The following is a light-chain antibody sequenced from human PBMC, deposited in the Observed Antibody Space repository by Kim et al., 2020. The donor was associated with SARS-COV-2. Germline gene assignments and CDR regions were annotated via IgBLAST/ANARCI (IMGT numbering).Light chain of an antibody. CDR1: HDICIF. Sequence: ASLGDRCTITCQASHDICIFLDWCQQKPGEAPKLLIFEASSLETGLPSRFSGSGSGTHFTFTISSLQPGDVATYYCQQFDTVPLTFGGGTKVDIK. CDR3: QQFDTVPLT. J-gene: IGKJ4*02. V-gene: IGKV1-33*01. CDR2: EAS.